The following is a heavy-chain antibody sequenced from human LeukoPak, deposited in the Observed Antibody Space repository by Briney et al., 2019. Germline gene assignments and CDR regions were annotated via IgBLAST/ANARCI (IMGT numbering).Heavy chain of an antibody. V-gene: IGHV4-4*07. Sequence: PSETLSLTCAVYGGSFSGYYWSWIRQPAGKGLEWIGRIYTSGSTNYNPSLKSRVTMSVDTSKNQFSLKLSSVTAADTAVYYCAREGHYGAIDYWGQGTLVTVSS. CDR2: IYTSGST. CDR1: GGSFSGYY. D-gene: IGHD4/OR15-4a*01. CDR3: AREGHYGAIDY. J-gene: IGHJ4*02.